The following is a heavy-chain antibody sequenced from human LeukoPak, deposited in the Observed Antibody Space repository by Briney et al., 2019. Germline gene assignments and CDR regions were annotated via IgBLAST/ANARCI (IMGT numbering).Heavy chain of an antibody. J-gene: IGHJ5*02. V-gene: IGHV1-2*02. CDR2: INPNSGGT. D-gene: IGHD2-2*02. CDR3: ARRSRPYLSPFEP. Sequence: GASVKVSCNTSGYTFTGYYMHWVRQAPGQGLEWMGWINPNSGGTNYAQKFQGRVTMTRDTSISTAYMELSRLRSDDTAVYYCARRSRPYLSPFEPWGQGTLVTVSS. CDR1: GYTFTGYY.